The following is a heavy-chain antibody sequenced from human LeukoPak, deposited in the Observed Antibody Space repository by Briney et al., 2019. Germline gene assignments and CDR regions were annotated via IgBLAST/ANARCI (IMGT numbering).Heavy chain of an antibody. V-gene: IGHV3-33*06. CDR2: IWYDGSNK. Sequence: GGSLRLSCAASGFTFSSYGMHWVRQAPGKGLEWVAVIWYDGSNKYYADSVKGRFTISRDNSENTLSLQMKSLRDEDTAVYYCAKEFYFATAVWGQGTTVTVSS. CDR1: GFTFSSYG. J-gene: IGHJ6*02. D-gene: IGHD2-15*01. CDR3: AKEFYFATAV.